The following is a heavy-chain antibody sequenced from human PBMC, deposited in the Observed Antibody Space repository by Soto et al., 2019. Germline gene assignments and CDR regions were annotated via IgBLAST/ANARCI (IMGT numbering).Heavy chain of an antibody. D-gene: IGHD6-13*01. Sequence: GESLKISCKGSGYSFAGYWITWVRQMPGKGLEWMGRIDPSDSQTYYSPSFRGHVTISAAKSITTVFLQWSSLRASDTAMYYCARQEVAAAGISHYYYGMDVWGQGTTVTVSS. CDR3: ARQEVAAAGISHYYYGMDV. J-gene: IGHJ6*02. CDR1: GYSFAGYW. V-gene: IGHV5-10-1*01. CDR2: IDPSDSQT.